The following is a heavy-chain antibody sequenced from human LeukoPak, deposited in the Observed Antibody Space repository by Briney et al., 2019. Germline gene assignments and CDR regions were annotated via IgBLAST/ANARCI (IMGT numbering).Heavy chain of an antibody. D-gene: IGHD3-10*01. Sequence: GGSLRLSCAASGFTFSSYSMNWVRQAPGKGLEWVSYISSSSTIYYADSVKGRFTISRDNAKNSLYLQMNSLRAEDTAVYYCARVSTMVRGPDRGHWGQGTLVTVSS. CDR1: GFTFSSYS. J-gene: IGHJ4*02. CDR2: ISSSSTI. V-gene: IGHV3-48*04. CDR3: ARVSTMVRGPDRGH.